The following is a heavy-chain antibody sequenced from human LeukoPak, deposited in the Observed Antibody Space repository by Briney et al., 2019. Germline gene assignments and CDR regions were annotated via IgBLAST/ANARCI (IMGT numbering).Heavy chain of an antibody. CDR2: ITDGGGDK. V-gene: IGHV3-23*01. CDR1: GFYFSRYP. D-gene: IGHD3-22*01. J-gene: IGHJ4*02. Sequence: RTGRSLRLSCAASGFYFSRYPMTWVRQAPGEGLEWVSTITDGGGDKLYADSVKGRFTIPRDDPKNTLYLQMNSLRADDTAVYYCARVGDFNYYYDSSGYLYWGQGTLVTVSS. CDR3: ARVGDFNYYYDSSGYLY.